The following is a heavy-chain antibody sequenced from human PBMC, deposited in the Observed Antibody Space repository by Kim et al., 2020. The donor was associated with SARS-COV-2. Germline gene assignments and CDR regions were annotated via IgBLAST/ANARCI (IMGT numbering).Heavy chain of an antibody. Sequence: GGSLRLSCAASGFTFDDYAMHWVRQAPGKGLEWVSGISWNSGSIGYADSVKGRFTISRDNAKNSLYLQMNSLRAEDTALYYCAKSIRVAGDYFDYWGQGT. J-gene: IGHJ4*02. D-gene: IGHD6-19*01. CDR3: AKSIRVAGDYFDY. CDR1: GFTFDDYA. V-gene: IGHV3-9*01. CDR2: ISWNSGSI.